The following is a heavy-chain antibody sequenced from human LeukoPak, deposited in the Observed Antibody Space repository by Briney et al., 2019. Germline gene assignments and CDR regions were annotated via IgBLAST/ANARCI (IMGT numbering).Heavy chain of an antibody. V-gene: IGHV3-53*01. J-gene: IGHJ4*02. D-gene: IGHD2-8*02. CDR3: ASGGKYCTGGACYGD. Sequence: GGSLTLSCTPSGFIVSDDYISRLRPTPGKGLGWVSVIYSGGATFYADSVKGRFTISRDNSKNTVHLQMNSLRAEDTAVYYCASGGKYCTGGACYGDWGQGTLVTVSS. CDR2: IYSGGAT. CDR1: GFIVSDDY.